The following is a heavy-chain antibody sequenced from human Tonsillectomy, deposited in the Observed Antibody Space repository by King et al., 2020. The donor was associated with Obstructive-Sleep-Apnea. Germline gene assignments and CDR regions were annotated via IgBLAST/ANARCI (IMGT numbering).Heavy chain of an antibody. V-gene: IGHV1-18*01. CDR2: ISTYNGNT. D-gene: IGHD2-2*01. J-gene: IGHJ6*02. CDR3: ARDLRIVIVAAARGMDV. CDR1: GYTFTTYG. Sequence: VQLVESGTEVKKPGASVKVSCKASGYTFTTYGISCVRQAPGHGLEWMGCISTYNGNTDYAQKLQGRVTMTTDTSPSTAYMELRSLRSDDTAVYYCARDLRIVIVAAARGMDVWGQGTTVTVSS.